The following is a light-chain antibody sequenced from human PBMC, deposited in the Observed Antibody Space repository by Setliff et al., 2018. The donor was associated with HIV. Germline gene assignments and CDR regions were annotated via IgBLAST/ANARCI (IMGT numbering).Light chain of an antibody. V-gene: IGKV4-1*01. Sequence: DIVMTQSPDSLAVSLGERATINCKSSQSVLYTSNNNNYLAWYQQKAGQPPKLLIYWASTRESGVPDRFSGSGSGTDFTLTISSLQAEDVAVYYCQQYYSALPTFGQGTRWIS. CDR1: QSVLYTSNNNNY. CDR2: WAS. CDR3: QQYYSALPT. J-gene: IGKJ1*01.